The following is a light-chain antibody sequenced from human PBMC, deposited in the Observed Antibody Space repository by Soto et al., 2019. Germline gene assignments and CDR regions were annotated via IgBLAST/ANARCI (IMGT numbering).Light chain of an antibody. CDR3: QSYDTSLSGLL. V-gene: IGLV1-40*01. CDR2: GIN. Sequence: QSVLTQPPSVSGAPGQRVTISCTGNNFNIGADFDVHWYQQLPGTAPRLLIYGINNRPSGVPDRFSGSKSGTSASLAITGLQPDDEADYYCQSYDTSLSGLLFGGGTKLTVL. CDR1: NFNIGADFD. J-gene: IGLJ2*01.